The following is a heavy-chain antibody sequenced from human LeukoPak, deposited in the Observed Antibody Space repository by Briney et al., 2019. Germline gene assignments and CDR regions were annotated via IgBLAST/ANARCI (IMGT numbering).Heavy chain of an antibody. D-gene: IGHD6-19*01. CDR3: ASWPGGWYGEDS. CDR2: INPSGGST. V-gene: IGHV1-46*01. Sequence: ASVKVSCKASGYTFTSYAMNWVRQAPGQGLEWMGIINPSGGSTSYAQKFQGRVTMTRDTSTSTVYMELSSLRSEDTAVYYCASWPGGWYGEDSWGQGTLVTVSS. CDR1: GYTFTSYA. J-gene: IGHJ4*02.